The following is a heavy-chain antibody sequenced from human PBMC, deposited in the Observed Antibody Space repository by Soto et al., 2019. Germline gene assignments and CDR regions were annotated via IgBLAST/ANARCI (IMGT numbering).Heavy chain of an antibody. J-gene: IGHJ4*02. V-gene: IGHV1-69*01. Sequence: QVQLVQSGAEVKKPGSSGKVSCKASGGTFSSYSINWVRRAPGQGLEWMGEIIPIFGTANYAQKFQGRVTITADASTSTAYMALSSLRSEDTAVYYCARDGGRHSGGIDSWGQGTLVTVSS. D-gene: IGHD1-26*01. CDR1: GGTFSSYS. CDR3: ARDGGRHSGGIDS. CDR2: IIPIFGTA.